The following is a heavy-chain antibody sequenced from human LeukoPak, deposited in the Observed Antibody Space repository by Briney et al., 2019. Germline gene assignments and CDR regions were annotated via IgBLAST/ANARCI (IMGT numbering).Heavy chain of an antibody. V-gene: IGHV3-30*02. J-gene: IGHJ4*02. CDR1: GFTFSSYG. D-gene: IGHD2-2*01. CDR3: AKVWRVPAAPPLPPQIDY. Sequence: GGSLRLSCAASGFTFSSYGMHWVRQAPGKGLEWVAFIRYDGSNKYYADSVKGRFTISRGNSKNTLYLQMNSLRAEDTAVYYCAKVWRVPAAPPLPPQIDYWGQGTLVTVSS. CDR2: IRYDGSNK.